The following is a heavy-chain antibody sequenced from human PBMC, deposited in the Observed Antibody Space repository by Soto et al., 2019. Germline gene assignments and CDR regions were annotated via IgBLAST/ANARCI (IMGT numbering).Heavy chain of an antibody. CDR1: GFTFSSHA. Sequence: EVQVLESGGGLVQPGGSLRLSCAASGFTFSSHAMTWVRQAPGKGLEWVSSISGPGSIYYADSVKGRFTISRDNSKNTVYLQMNSLRAEDTAVYYCASGRGFSYGYVYWGQGTLVTVSS. CDR2: ISGPGSI. J-gene: IGHJ4*02. CDR3: ASGRGFSYGYVY. V-gene: IGHV3-23*01. D-gene: IGHD5-18*01.